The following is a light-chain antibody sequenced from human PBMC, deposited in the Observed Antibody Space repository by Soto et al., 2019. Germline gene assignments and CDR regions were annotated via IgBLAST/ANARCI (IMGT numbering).Light chain of an antibody. CDR1: QNINNY. Sequence: DLQMTQSPSSLSASEGDRVTITCRASQNINNYLNWYQQKLGQAPRLLIYAASGLQSGVPSRFSGTGSGTDFTLTTSSVQAEDFATYFCQQSHTTPYTFGRGTKLEIK. J-gene: IGKJ2*01. CDR3: QQSHTTPYT. CDR2: AAS. V-gene: IGKV1-39*01.